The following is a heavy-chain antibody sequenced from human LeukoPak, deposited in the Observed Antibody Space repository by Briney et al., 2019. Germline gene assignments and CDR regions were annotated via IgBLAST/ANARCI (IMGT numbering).Heavy chain of an antibody. J-gene: IGHJ5*02. CDR2: IYHSGST. Sequence: SQTLSLTCTVSGGSISSGGYYWSWIRQPPGKGLEWIGYIYHSGSTYYNPSLKSRVTISVDRSKNQFSLKLSSVTAADTAVYYCARDRGSCSSTSSLDWFDPWGQGTLVTVSS. CDR1: GGSISSGGYY. V-gene: IGHV4-30-2*01. D-gene: IGHD2-2*01. CDR3: ARDRGSCSSTSSLDWFDP.